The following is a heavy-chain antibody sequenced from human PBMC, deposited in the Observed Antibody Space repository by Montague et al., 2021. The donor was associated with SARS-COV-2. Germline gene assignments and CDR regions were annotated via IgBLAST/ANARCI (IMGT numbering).Heavy chain of an antibody. J-gene: IGHJ6*03. CDR2: INHSGTT. CDR1: GGSFSGYY. CDR3: HASGNPYHYYMDV. D-gene: IGHD3-10*01. Sequence: SETLSLTCAVYGGSFSGYYWTWIRQSPGKGLEWIAEINHSGTTNYNFNPSLRSRVTLSVDTSKNQFSLKLSSVTAVDTAVYYCHASGNPYHYYMDVWGTGTTVIVSS. V-gene: IGHV4-34*03.